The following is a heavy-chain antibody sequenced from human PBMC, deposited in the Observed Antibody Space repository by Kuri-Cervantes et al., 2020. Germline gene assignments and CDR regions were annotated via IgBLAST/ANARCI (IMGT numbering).Heavy chain of an antibody. J-gene: IGHJ6*02. CDR2: INPNSGGT. Sequence: ASVKVSCKASGYTFTGYYMHWVRQAPGQGLEWMGWINPNSGGTNYAQKLQGRVTMTTDTSTSTAYMELRNLRTDDTAVYYCARDSTGYSWVYYYGMEVWGQGTMVTVSS. V-gene: IGHV1-2*02. CDR1: GYTFTGYY. CDR3: ARDSTGYSWVYYYGMEV. D-gene: IGHD6-13*01.